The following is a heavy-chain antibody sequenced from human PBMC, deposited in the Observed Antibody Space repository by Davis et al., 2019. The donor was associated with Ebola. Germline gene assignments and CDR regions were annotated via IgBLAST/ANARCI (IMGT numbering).Heavy chain of an antibody. Sequence: SETLSLTCTVSGVSISSYYWSWIRQPPGKGLEWIGYIYYSGSTNYNPSLKSRVTISVDTSKNQFSLKLSSVTAADTAVYYCARQHIMWLLYLFHPSWFDPWGQGTLVTVSS. V-gene: IGHV4-59*08. J-gene: IGHJ5*02. CDR3: ARQHIMWLLYLFHPSWFDP. CDR2: IYYSGST. CDR1: GVSISSYY. D-gene: IGHD3-3*01.